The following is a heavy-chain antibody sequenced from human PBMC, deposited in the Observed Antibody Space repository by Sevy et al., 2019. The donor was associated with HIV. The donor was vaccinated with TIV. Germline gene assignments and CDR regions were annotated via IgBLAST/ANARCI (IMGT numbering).Heavy chain of an antibody. CDR1: GFTFSKYS. J-gene: IGHJ4*02. D-gene: IGHD2-8*01. CDR3: AREGCTKPHDY. CDR2: FSFGCGTI. Sequence: GGSLRLSCAASGFTFSKYSMSWIRQTPGKGLEWVSTFSFGCGTINDVASVKGRFTISREDSRNTFYLQLNSLRAEDTAIYYCAREGCTKPHDYWGQGTVVTVSS. V-gene: IGHV3-23*01.